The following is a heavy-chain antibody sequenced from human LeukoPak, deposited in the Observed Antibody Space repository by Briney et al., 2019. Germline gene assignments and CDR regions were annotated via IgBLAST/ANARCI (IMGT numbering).Heavy chain of an antibody. CDR1: GFTFSDYY. D-gene: IGHD6-6*01. Sequence: GGSLRLSCAASGFTFSDYYMSWIRQAPGKGLEWVSYISSSSSYANYADSVKGRFTISRDNAKNSLYLQMNSLRAEDTAVYYCARSSYSSSSSVWGQGTIVTVSS. V-gene: IGHV3-11*06. J-gene: IGHJ3*01. CDR2: ISSSSSYA. CDR3: ARSSYSSSSSV.